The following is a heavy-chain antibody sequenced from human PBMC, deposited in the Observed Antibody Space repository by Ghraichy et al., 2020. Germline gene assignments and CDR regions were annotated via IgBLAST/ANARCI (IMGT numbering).Heavy chain of an antibody. CDR1: GFTVSTNY. Sequence: GVLRLSCAASGFTVSTNYMSWVRQAPGRGLEWVSVIYSGGNTHYADSVKGRFIISRDSSENALYLQMNSLRAEDTALYYCARAAGEYRGYGYWGQGTLVTVSS. CDR3: ARAAGEYRGYGY. V-gene: IGHV3-53*01. CDR2: IYSGGNT. D-gene: IGHD5-18*01. J-gene: IGHJ4*02.